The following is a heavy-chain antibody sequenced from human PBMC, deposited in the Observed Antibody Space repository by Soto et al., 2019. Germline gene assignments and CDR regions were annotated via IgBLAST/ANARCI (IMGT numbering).Heavy chain of an antibody. V-gene: IGHV5-51*01. CDR3: ARPKCSSTSCYAGAFDI. Sequence: EVQLVQSGAEVKKPGESLKISCKGSGYSFTSYWIGGVRQMPGKGLEWMGIIYPGDSDTRYSPSFQGQVTISADKSISTAYLHWSSLKASDTAMYYCARPKCSSTSCYAGAFDIWGQGTMVTVSS. D-gene: IGHD2-2*01. CDR1: GYSFTSYW. J-gene: IGHJ3*02. CDR2: IYPGDSDT.